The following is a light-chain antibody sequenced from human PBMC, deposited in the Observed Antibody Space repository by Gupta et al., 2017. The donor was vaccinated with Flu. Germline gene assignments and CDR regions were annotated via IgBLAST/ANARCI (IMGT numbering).Light chain of an antibody. CDR3: QSADISATFV. CDR1: ALTNQY. V-gene: IGLV3-25*03. CDR2: KAN. Sequence: SYELTQPPSVPVSPGQTATIPCSGDALTNQYVYWYRQSPGQAPVLLRYKANERPSGIPERFSGASSGTTATLSISRVQAEDEADYYCQSADISATFVFGTGTRVTVL. J-gene: IGLJ1*01.